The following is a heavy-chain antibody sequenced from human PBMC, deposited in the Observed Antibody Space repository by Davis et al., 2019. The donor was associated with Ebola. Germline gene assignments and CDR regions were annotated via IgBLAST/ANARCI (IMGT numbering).Heavy chain of an antibody. CDR1: GVTFSSYA. Sequence: GGSLRLSCAASGVTFSSYAMHWVRQAPGKGLEWVAVISYDGSNKYYADSVKGRFTISRDNSKNTLYLQMNSLRAEDTAVYYCARDLRYEYYYYGMDVWGQGTTVTVSS. V-gene: IGHV3-30-3*01. CDR3: ARDLRYEYYYYGMDV. CDR2: ISYDGSNK. J-gene: IGHJ6*02. D-gene: IGHD4-17*01.